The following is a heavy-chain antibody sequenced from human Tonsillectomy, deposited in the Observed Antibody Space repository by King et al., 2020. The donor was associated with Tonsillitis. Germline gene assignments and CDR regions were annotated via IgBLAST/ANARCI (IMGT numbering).Heavy chain of an antibody. CDR2: LYSSVGT. CDR3: ARGKIFGVVVSWFDP. J-gene: IGHJ5*02. V-gene: IGHV4-31*01. CDR1: GGSISSDGYY. D-gene: IGHD3-3*01. Sequence: VQLQESGPGLVKPSQTLSLTCSVSGGSISSDGYYWSWIRHFPGKSLEWIGNLYSSVGTYYNPSLTSLITISLDTSGNQFSLKLSSVTAADTAVYYCARGKIFGVVVSWFDPWGQGTLVTVSS.